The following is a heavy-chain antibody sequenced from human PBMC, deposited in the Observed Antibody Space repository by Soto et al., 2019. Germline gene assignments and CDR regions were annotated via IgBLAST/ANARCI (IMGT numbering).Heavy chain of an antibody. CDR1: GGTFSSYA. Sequence: GASVKVSCKASGGTFSSYAISWVRQAPGQGLEWMGGIIPIFGTANYAQKFQGRVTITADESTSTAYMELSSLRSEDTAVYYCARQIHCISPFDYWGQGTLVTVSS. V-gene: IGHV1-69*13. J-gene: IGHJ4*02. CDR3: ARQIHCISPFDY. CDR2: IIPIFGTA. D-gene: IGHD2-8*01.